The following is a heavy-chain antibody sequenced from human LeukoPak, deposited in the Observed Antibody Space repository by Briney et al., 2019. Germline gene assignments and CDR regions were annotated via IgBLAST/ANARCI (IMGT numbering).Heavy chain of an antibody. CDR3: ARPNQYNYGSGSYDY. CDR1: GGSISSSSYY. Sequence: PSETLSLTCTVSGGSISSSSYYWGWNRQPPGKGLEWIGTIYYSGGTYYNPSLKSRVTISVDTSKNQFSLRVSSVTAADTAVYYCARPNQYNYGSGSYDYWGQGTLVTVSS. V-gene: IGHV4-39*01. J-gene: IGHJ4*01. CDR2: IYYSGGT. D-gene: IGHD3-10*01.